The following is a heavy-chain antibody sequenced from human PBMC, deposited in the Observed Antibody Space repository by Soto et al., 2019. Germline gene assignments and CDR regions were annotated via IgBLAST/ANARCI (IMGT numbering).Heavy chain of an antibody. Sequence: GGSLRLSCAASGFIFSDYYTSWVRQTPGKGLEWVSYISTRSTYTNDADSVKGRFTISRDNTKNSLYLQMDSLRVEDTAVYYCARDLAWKRGKVGRYYYGMDVWGQGTTVTVSS. CDR2: ISTRSTYT. CDR1: GFIFSDYY. CDR3: ARDLAWKRGKVGRYYYGMDV. D-gene: IGHD1-1*01. J-gene: IGHJ6*02. V-gene: IGHV3-11*06.